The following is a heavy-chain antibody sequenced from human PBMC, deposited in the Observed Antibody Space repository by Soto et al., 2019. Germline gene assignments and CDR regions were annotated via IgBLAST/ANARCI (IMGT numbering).Heavy chain of an antibody. CDR1: GFTFSSYA. V-gene: IGHV3-23*01. Sequence: GGSLRLSCAASGFTFSSYAMSWVRQAPGKGLEWVSVISGRGGSTYYADSVKGRFTISRDNSKNTLYLQMNSLRAEDTAVYYCAKRGLVANNNYYYYMDVWGKGTTVTVSS. CDR2: ISGRGGST. CDR3: AKRGLVANNNYYYYMDV. D-gene: IGHD2-21*01. J-gene: IGHJ6*03.